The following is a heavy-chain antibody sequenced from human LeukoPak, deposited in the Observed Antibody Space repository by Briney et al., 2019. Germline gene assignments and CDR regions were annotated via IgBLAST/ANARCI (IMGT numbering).Heavy chain of an antibody. D-gene: IGHD6-13*01. CDR1: GYTFSSYG. V-gene: IGHV3-33*01. CDR2: IRYDGSNK. Sequence: GGSLRLSCAASGYTFSSYGMHRVRQAPGKGLEWVAVIRYDGSNKYYADSVKGRFTISRDNSKNTLYLQMNSLRAEDTAVYYCARDPSSWSSSWNDYWGQGTLVTVSS. CDR3: ARDPSSWSSSWNDY. J-gene: IGHJ4*02.